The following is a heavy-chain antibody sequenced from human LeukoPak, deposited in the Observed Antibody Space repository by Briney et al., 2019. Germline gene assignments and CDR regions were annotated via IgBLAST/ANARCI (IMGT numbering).Heavy chain of an antibody. CDR1: GFTFSSYS. Sequence: PGGSLRLSCAASGFTFSSYSMNWVRQAPGKGLEWVSSFSSSSSYIYYADSVKGRFTISRDNAKNSLYLQMNSLRAEDTAVYYCARDYYDSSGYYYGYWGQGTLVTVSS. CDR2: FSSSSSYI. D-gene: IGHD3-22*01. V-gene: IGHV3-21*01. J-gene: IGHJ4*02. CDR3: ARDYYDSSGYYYGY.